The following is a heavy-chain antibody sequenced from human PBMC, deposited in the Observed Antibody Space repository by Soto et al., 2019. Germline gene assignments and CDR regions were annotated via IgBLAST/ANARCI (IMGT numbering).Heavy chain of an antibody. CDR1: GFIGSDHY. CDR2: SRNKANSYTT. V-gene: IGHV3-72*01. Sequence: EVQLVESGGGLVQPGGSLRLSWAVSGFIGSDHYIDLVGQAPGKGLEWVGRSRNKANSYTTEYAASVKGRFTISRDDSKNSLYLQMNSLKTEDTAVYYCGRVVPGPQDYTFDSCCQGTLVTVSS. D-gene: IGHD4-4*01. CDR3: GRVVPGPQDYTFDS. J-gene: IGHJ4*02.